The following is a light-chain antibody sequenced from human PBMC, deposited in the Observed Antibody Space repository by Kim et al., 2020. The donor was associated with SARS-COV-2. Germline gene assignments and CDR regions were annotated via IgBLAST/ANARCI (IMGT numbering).Light chain of an antibody. V-gene: IGKV1-17*01. Sequence: ASLGDRVTITCRASQDIRNDLGWYQQNPGRAPKRLIYCASSLQSGVPSRFSGSGSGTEFTLTINSLQPEDFATYFSLQHNTYPSTFGQRTRLEIK. J-gene: IGKJ5*01. CDR3: LQHNTYPST. CDR2: CAS. CDR1: QDIRND.